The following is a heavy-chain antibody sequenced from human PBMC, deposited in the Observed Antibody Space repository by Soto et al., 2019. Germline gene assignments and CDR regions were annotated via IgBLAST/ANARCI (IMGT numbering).Heavy chain of an antibody. CDR3: ARAYYDPRFDP. D-gene: IGHD3-22*01. CDR1: GYTFTSYG. CDR2: ISAYNGNT. V-gene: IGHV1-18*01. J-gene: IGHJ5*02. Sequence: GASVKVFCKAPGYTFTSYGISWLRQAPGQGLEWMGWISAYNGNTNYAQKLQGRVTMTTDTSTSTAYMELRSLRSDDTAVYYCARAYYDPRFDPWGQGTLVTVSS.